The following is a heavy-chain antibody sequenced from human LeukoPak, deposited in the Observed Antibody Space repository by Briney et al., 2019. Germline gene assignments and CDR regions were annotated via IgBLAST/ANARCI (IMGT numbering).Heavy chain of an antibody. CDR2: IKQDGSEK. Sequence: GGSLRLSCAASGFTFSSYWMSWVRQAPGKGLEWVANIKQDGSEKYYVDSVKGRFTIPRDNAKNSLYLQMNSLRAEDTAVYYCARVTIVVVPAAKFIAAAGPHDYWGQGTLVTVSS. CDR3: ARVTIVVVPAAKFIAAAGPHDY. V-gene: IGHV3-7*01. CDR1: GFTFSSYW. D-gene: IGHD2-2*01. J-gene: IGHJ4*02.